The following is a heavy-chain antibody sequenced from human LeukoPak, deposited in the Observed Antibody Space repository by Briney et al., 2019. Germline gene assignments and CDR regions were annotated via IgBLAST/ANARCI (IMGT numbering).Heavy chain of an antibody. D-gene: IGHD5-18*01. Sequence: GGSLRLSCAASGFTFSSYAMSWVRQAPGKGLEWVSTISGSGGSTYYADSVKGRFTISRDNAKNSLYLQMNSLRAEDTAVYYCAKVDGGYSYGPFDYWGQGTLVTVSS. CDR3: AKVDGGYSYGPFDY. J-gene: IGHJ4*02. CDR1: GFTFSSYA. V-gene: IGHV3-23*01. CDR2: ISGSGGST.